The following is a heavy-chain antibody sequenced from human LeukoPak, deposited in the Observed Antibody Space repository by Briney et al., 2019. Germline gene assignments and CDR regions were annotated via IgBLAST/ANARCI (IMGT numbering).Heavy chain of an antibody. J-gene: IGHJ4*02. V-gene: IGHV4-59*02. CDR3: ARVEGYSSGWYGAYFDY. CDR2: IYYSGST. Sequence: KSSETLSLTCTVSGGSVSGYYWSWIRQPPGKQLEWIGYIYYSGSTNYNPSLKSRVTMSVDTSKNQFSLKLSSVTAANTAVYYCARVEGYSSGWYGAYFDYWGQGTLVTVSS. CDR1: GGSVSGYY. D-gene: IGHD6-19*01.